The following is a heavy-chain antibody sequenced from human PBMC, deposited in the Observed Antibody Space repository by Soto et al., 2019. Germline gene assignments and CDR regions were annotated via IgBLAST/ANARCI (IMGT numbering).Heavy chain of an antibody. J-gene: IGHJ4*02. D-gene: IGHD4-17*01. V-gene: IGHV4-39*07. CDR1: GGSINSGDYY. CDR2: LYSARSA. CDR3: ARDSRRGYGDFNFDY. Sequence: PSETLSLTCTVCGGSINSGDYYWSWIRQPPGRGLEWIGSLYSARSAYYNPSLKSRVSISGDTSQNQFSLKLSSVTAADTAVYYCARDSRRGYGDFNFDYWGQGTLVTVSS.